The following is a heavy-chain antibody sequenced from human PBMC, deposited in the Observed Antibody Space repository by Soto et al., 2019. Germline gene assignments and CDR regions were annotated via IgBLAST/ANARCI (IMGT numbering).Heavy chain of an antibody. CDR1: GFTFSSYG. J-gene: IGHJ3*02. Sequence: GGSLRLSCAASGFTFSSYGMHWVRRAPGKGLEWVAVIWYDGSNKYYADSVKGRFTISRDNSKNTLYLQMNSLRAEDTAVYYCARVVSHGGDAFDIWGQGTMVTVSS. CDR3: ARVVSHGGDAFDI. CDR2: IWYDGSNK. D-gene: IGHD4-17*01. V-gene: IGHV3-33*01.